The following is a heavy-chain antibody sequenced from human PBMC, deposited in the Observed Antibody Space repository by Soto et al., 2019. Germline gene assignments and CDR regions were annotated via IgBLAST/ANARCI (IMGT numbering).Heavy chain of an antibody. CDR3: ARDDRLLLDCYFDY. J-gene: IGHJ4*02. D-gene: IGHD2-15*01. CDR2: ISGGGHTT. Sequence: GGSLRLSCAASGFTFSTFVMSWVRQAPGKGLEWVSAISGGGHTTYCADSVKGRFTISRDNSTSTAYMELRSLRSDDTAVYYCARDDRLLLDCYFDYWGQGTLVTVSS. V-gene: IGHV3-23*01. CDR1: GFTFSTFV.